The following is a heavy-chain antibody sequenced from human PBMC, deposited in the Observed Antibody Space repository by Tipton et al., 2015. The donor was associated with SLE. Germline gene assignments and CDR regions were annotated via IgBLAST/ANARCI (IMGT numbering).Heavy chain of an antibody. CDR2: MNPSSGNT. J-gene: IGHJ1*01. V-gene: IGHV1-8*01. Sequence: QLVQSGAEVKKPGASVKVSCKAFGYTFTSYDINWVRQATGQGLEWMGWMNPSSGNTGYAQKFQGRVTMTRNTSISTVYMELSSLRFGDTAVCYCAGAPYSSSWAECSRHWGRGTLVTVSP. D-gene: IGHD6-13*01. CDR1: GYTFTSYD. CDR3: AGAPYSSSWAECSRH.